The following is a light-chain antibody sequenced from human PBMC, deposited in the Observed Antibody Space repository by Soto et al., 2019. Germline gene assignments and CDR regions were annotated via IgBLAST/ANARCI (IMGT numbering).Light chain of an antibody. CDR3: QQLNSYPPVT. CDR1: QGISSY. Sequence: DIQLTQSPSFLSASAGDRVTITCRASQGISSYLAWYLQKPGKAPKLLIYAESTLQSGVPSRFSGSGSGTEFTLTISSLQPEDFATYYCQQLNSYPPVTFGGGTKVEIK. CDR2: AES. J-gene: IGKJ4*01. V-gene: IGKV1-9*01.